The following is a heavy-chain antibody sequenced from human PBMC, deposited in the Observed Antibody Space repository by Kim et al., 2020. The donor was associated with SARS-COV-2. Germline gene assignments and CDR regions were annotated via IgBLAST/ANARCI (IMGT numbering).Heavy chain of an antibody. V-gene: IGHV4-34*01. D-gene: IGHD3-3*01. CDR1: GGSFSGYY. CDR3: ARGARDYDFWSGSYYYYGMDV. J-gene: IGHJ6*02. Sequence: SETLSLTCAVYGGSFSGYYWSWIRQPPGKGLEWIGEINHSGSTNYNPSLKSRVTISVDTSKNQFSLKLSSVTAADTAVYYCARGARDYDFWSGSYYYYGMDVWGQGTTVTVSS. CDR2: INHSGST.